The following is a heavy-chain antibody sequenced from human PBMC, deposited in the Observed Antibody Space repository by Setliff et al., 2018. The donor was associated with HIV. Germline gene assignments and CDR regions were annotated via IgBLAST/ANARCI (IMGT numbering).Heavy chain of an antibody. CDR2: ISGYTGIT. Sequence: ASVKVSCKISGYIFSHYGVTWVRQAPGQGLEYMGYISGYTGITHYAQSFQGRVTMATDPSKYTAYMELRSLKYDDTAVYYCARDAGTGGPGRWVDPWGQGTMVTVSS. CDR1: GYIFSHYG. J-gene: IGHJ5*02. CDR3: ARDAGTGGPGRWVDP. V-gene: IGHV1-18*01. D-gene: IGHD1-1*01.